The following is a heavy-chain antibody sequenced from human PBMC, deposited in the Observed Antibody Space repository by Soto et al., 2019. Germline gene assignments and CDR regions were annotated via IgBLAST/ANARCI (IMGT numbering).Heavy chain of an antibody. J-gene: IGHJ6*03. D-gene: IGHD4-17*01. V-gene: IGHV4-34*01. Sequence: PSETLSLTCAVYGGSFSGYYWSWIRQPPGKGLEWIGEINHSGSTNYNPSLKSRVTISVDTSKNQFSLKLSSVTAADTAVYYCARGALDYGDYGYYYSYMDVWGKGTTVTVSS. CDR1: GGSFSGYY. CDR3: ARGALDYGDYGYYYSYMDV. CDR2: INHSGST.